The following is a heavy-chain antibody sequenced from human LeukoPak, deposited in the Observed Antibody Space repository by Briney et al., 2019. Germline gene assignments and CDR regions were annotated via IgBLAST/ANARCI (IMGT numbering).Heavy chain of an antibody. CDR1: GYRFMSYG. CDR2: ISANDGST. D-gene: IGHD2-2*01. V-gene: IGHV1-18*01. Sequence: ASVKVSCKASGYRFMSYGISWVRQAPGQGLEWMGWISANDGSTNYTQKFQGRVTMTTDTSTSTAYVEIRNLRSDDTAVYYCARGVVVHYTWFDPWGQGTLVTVSS. J-gene: IGHJ5*02. CDR3: ARGVVVHYTWFDP.